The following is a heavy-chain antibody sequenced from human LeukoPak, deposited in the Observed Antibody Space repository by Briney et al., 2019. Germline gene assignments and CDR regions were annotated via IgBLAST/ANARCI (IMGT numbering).Heavy chain of an antibody. D-gene: IGHD4-23*01. J-gene: IGHJ4*02. CDR2: INHSGST. V-gene: IGHV4-34*01. CDR3: ARGGNPGDY. Sequence: SETLSLTCAVSGGSISSGGYYWSWIRQPPGKGLEWIGEINHSGSTNYNPSLKSRVTISVDTSKNQFSLKLSSVTAADTAVYYCARGGNPGDYWGQGTLVTVSS. CDR1: GGSISSGGYY.